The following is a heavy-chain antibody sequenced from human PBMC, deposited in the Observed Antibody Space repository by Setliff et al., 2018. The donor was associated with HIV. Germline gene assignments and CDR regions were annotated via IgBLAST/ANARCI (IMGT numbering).Heavy chain of an antibody. CDR3: ACFVFRDSTDEYYRPPGDHPLYYFDY. J-gene: IGHJ4*02. CDR1: GYTFTDYY. Sequence: ASVKVSCKASGYTFTDYYIHWVQQAPGKGLEWMGHIHPEDGETIYADNFQGSVTMTADRSTNTAYMELGSLRSEDTAVYYCACFVFRDSTDEYYRPPGDHPLYYFDYWAQGTLVTVSS. CDR2: IHPEDGET. V-gene: IGHV1-69-2*01. D-gene: IGHD3-10*01.